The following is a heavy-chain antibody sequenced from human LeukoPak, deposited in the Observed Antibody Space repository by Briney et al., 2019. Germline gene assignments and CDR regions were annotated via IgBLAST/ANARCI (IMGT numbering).Heavy chain of an antibody. CDR2: IYTSGST. CDR1: GASISSYY. V-gene: IGHV4-4*07. J-gene: IGHJ3*02. CDR3: ARGYPRGSMIVVPPGSFEI. Sequence: SETLSLTCTVSGASISSYYWSWIRQPAGKGLEWIGRIYTSGSTNYNPSLKSRVTMSVDTSKNQFSLKLSSVTAADTAVYYCARGYPRGSMIVVPPGSFEIWGQGTMVTVSS. D-gene: IGHD3-22*01.